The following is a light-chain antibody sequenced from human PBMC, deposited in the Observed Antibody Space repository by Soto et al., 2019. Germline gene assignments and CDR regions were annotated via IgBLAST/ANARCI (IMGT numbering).Light chain of an antibody. CDR3: QQYNNWPQT. J-gene: IGKJ1*01. CDR2: DAS. Sequence: EVLMTQSPATLSVYTGERATLSCRASQSLRSSLAWYQQKPGQAPRLLIYDASTRATGIPARFSGSGSGTDFTLTISGLQSEDFAVYYCQQYNNWPQTFGQGTKVDIK. CDR1: QSLRSS. V-gene: IGKV3-15*01.